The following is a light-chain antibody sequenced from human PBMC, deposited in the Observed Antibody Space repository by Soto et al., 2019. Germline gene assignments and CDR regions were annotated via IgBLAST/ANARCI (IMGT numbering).Light chain of an antibody. CDR3: QSYDNTLSSSV. CDR2: VAS. J-gene: IGLJ2*01. CDR1: SSNIGAGYD. V-gene: IGLV1-40*01. Sequence: QAVVTQPPSVSGAPGQRVTISCTGSSSNIGAGYDVHWYQQLPGTAPKLLIYVASNRPSGVPDRFSGSKSGTSASLAITGLQAEDEADYYCQSYDNTLSSSVFGGGTKLTVL.